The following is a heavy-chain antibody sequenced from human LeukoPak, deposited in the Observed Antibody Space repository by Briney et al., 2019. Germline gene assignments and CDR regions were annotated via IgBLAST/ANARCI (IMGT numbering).Heavy chain of an antibody. CDR1: GFTFSSYS. V-gene: IGHV3-48*01. CDR3: AREVGDIVVVPAAKDYYGMDV. CDR2: ISSSSSTI. J-gene: IGHJ6*02. Sequence: PGGSLRLSCAASGFTFSSYSMNWVRQAPGKGLEWVSYISSSSSTIYYADSVKGRFTISRDNSKNTLYLQMNSLRAEDTAVYYCAREVGDIVVVPAAKDYYGMDVWGQGTTVTVSS. D-gene: IGHD2-2*01.